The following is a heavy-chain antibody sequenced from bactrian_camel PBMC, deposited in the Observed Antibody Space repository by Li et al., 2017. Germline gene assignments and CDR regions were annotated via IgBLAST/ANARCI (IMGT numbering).Heavy chain of an antibody. CDR1: GYTYNRPC. CDR2: IYARNGRS. V-gene: IGHV3-3*01. D-gene: IGHD2*01. J-gene: IGHJ4*01. Sequence: HVQLVESGGGSVQAGGSLRLSCAASSGYTYNRPCMGWFRQAPGKEREEVAHIYARNGRSDVADSVKGRFTVSLNNAANTFDLHMDDLKPEDTATYYCAAGPGYSGNLCPNFINFGPETQVTVS.